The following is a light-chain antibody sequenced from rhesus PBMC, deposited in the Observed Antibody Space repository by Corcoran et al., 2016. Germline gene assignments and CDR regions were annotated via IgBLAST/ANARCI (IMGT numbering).Light chain of an antibody. CDR2: IAS. V-gene: IGKV1S19*01. CDR3: QQGYSYPLT. J-gene: IGKJ4*01. CDR1: QSLSNY. Sequence: DIQMTQSPSSLSASVGDRVTITCQASQSLSNYLNWYQQKPGKIPKLLIYIASSLKSGIPYRFSGSGSGTDFTLTISSMQPEDFAYYYCQQGYSYPLTVGGGTKVELK.